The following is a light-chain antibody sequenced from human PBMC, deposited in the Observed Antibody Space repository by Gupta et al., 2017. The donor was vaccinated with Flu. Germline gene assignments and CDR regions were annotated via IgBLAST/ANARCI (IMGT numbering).Light chain of an antibody. CDR2: DDS. V-gene: IGLV3-21*02. CDR3: QVWDSSDDHPGV. CDR1: NIGSKN. J-gene: IGLJ3*02. Sequence: SYVLTQPPSVSVAPRQTATITCGGNNIGSKNVHWYQQKPGQAPVLVVYDDSDRHSGIPERLSGSNSGNTATLTISRVEAGDEADYYCQVWDSSDDHPGVFGGGTKLTVL.